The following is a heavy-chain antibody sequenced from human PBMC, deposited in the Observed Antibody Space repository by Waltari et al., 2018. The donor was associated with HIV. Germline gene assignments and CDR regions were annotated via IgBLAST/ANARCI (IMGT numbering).Heavy chain of an antibody. Sequence: QVQLQESGPGLVKPSETLSLSCTVSGGSIRPYYWNWIRQPAGKGLEWIGRIYSSGSTNYNSSLKSRVTMSVDTSKNQISLKLSSVTAADTAVYYCARGDQANRNWFDPWGQGTLVTVSS. J-gene: IGHJ5*02. CDR3: ARGDQANRNWFDP. V-gene: IGHV4-4*07. CDR2: IYSSGST. CDR1: GGSIRPYY. D-gene: IGHD2-2*01.